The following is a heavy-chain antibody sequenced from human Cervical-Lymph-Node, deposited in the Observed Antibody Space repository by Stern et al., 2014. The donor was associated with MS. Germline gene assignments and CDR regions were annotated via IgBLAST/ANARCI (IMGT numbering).Heavy chain of an antibody. D-gene: IGHD3/OR15-3a*01. CDR2: TYHRSKWYS. CDR1: GDSVSSNSAA. CDR3: ARERPVSGSYEDWXDX. J-gene: IGHJ5*02. V-gene: IGHV6-1*01. Sequence: VQLVQSGPGLVKPSQTLSLTCAISGDSVSSNSAAWSWVRQSPSRGLEWLGRTYHRSKWYSDYAESVKSRMTINTDTSKNQFSLHLNSVTPEDTALYYCARERPVSGSYEDWXDXWGQGILVTVSS.